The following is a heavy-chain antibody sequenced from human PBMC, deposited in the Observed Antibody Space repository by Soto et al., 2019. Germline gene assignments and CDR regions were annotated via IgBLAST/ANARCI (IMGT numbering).Heavy chain of an antibody. D-gene: IGHD3-22*01. CDR3: AKDSYYYDSSGYYAGMDV. CDR2: ISYDGSNK. Sequence: QVQLVESGGGVVQPGRSLRLSCAASGFTFSSYGMHWVRQAPGKGLEWVAVISYDGSNKYYADSVKGRFTISRDNSKNTLYLQMNSLRAEDTAVYYCAKDSYYYDSSGYYAGMDVW. V-gene: IGHV3-30*18. J-gene: IGHJ6*01. CDR1: GFTFSSYG.